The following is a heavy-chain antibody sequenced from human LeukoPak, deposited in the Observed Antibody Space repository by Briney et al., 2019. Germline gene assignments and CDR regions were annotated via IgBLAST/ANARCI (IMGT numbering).Heavy chain of an antibody. CDR2: IYYSGST. J-gene: IGHJ4*02. V-gene: IGHV4-31*03. CDR3: ARVNIAAAIDY. CDR1: GGSISSGGYY. D-gene: IGHD6-13*01. Sequence: SETLSLTCTVSGGSISSGGYYWSWVRQHPGKGLEWIGYIYYSGSTYYNPSLKSRVTISADTSKNQFSLKLSSVTAADTAVYYCARVNIAAAIDYWGQGTLVTVSS.